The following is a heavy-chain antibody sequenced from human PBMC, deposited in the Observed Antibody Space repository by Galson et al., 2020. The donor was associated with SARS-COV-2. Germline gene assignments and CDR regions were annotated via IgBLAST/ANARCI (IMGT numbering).Heavy chain of an antibody. J-gene: IGHJ5*02. V-gene: IGHV3-30-3*01. CDR1: GFTFSSYA. Sequence: GESLKISCAASGFTFSSYAMHWVRQAPGKGLEWVAVISYDGSNKYYADSVKGRFTISRHNSKNTLYLQMNSLRAEDTAVYYCAREAGGGDGWFDPWGQGTLVTVSS. CDR2: ISYDGSNK. D-gene: IGHD2-21*01. CDR3: AREAGGGDGWFDP.